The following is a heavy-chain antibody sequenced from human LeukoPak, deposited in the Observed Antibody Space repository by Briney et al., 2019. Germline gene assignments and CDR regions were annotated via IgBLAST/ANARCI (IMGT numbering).Heavy chain of an antibody. CDR2: IIPILGIA. J-gene: IGHJ4*02. Sequence: GASVKVSCKASGGTFSSYAISWVRQAPGQGLEWMGRIIPILGIANYAQKFQGRVTITADKSTSTAYMELSSLRSEDTAVYYCARDAIFGGYYGETDYWGQGTLVTVSS. CDR3: ARDAIFGGYYGETDY. CDR1: GGTFSSYA. V-gene: IGHV1-69*04. D-gene: IGHD3-22*01.